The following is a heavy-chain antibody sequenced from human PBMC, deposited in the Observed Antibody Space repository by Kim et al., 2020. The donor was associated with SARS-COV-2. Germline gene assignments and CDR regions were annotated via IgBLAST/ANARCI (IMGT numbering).Heavy chain of an antibody. V-gene: IGHV1-2*02. D-gene: IGHD3-16*01. Sequence: ASVKVSCKTSGYTFTGYYIQWLRQAPEQGLEGMGWMRPNSGDTKYAQKFQGRVTMTRDTSISTAYLELSRLTSDDTAVYYCVRLKEGDFHFDYWGQGTQVTVPS. J-gene: IGHJ4*02. CDR2: MRPNSGDT. CDR1: GYTFTGYY. CDR3: VRLKEGDFHFDY.